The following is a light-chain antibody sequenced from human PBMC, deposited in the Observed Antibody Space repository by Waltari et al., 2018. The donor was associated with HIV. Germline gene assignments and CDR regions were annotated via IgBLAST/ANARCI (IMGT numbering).Light chain of an antibody. J-gene: IGLJ3*02. Sequence: SYELTQPPSVSVSPGQTARITCSGDALPKQYAYWYQQRPGQAPVLVIYNDTERPSGIPERFSGSSSGTTATLTIIGVQAQDEADYHCQSADSNASLWVFGGGTKLTVL. V-gene: IGLV3-25*03. CDR3: QSADSNASLWV. CDR1: ALPKQY. CDR2: NDT.